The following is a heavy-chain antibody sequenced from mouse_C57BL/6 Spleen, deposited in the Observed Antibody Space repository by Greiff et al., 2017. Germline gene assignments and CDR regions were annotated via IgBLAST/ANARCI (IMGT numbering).Heavy chain of an antibody. J-gene: IGHJ4*01. Sequence: QVQLKQSGPELVKPGASVKISCKASGYAFSSSWMNWVKQRPGKGLEWIGRIYPGDGDTNYNGKFKGKATLTADKSSSTASMQPSRLTSEDSAVYFCERESDAMDDWGQEPSVTASS. CDR1: GYAFSSSW. V-gene: IGHV1-82*01. CDR3: ERESDAMDD. CDR2: IYPGDGDT.